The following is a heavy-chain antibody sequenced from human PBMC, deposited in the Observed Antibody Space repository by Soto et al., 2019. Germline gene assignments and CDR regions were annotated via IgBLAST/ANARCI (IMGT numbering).Heavy chain of an antibody. CDR1: GGSISRHY. CDR2: MYNTGTT. V-gene: IGHV4-4*07. D-gene: IGHD5-12*01. Sequence: PSETLSLTCSVSGGSISRHYWSWIRQSAERGLEWIGRMYNTGTTDYNPSLKSRLSMSIDTSKNHFSLRLRSVTAADTAVYYCARDVGYTGYEEGNPFDIWGQGTMVT. J-gene: IGHJ3*02. CDR3: ARDVGYTGYEEGNPFDI.